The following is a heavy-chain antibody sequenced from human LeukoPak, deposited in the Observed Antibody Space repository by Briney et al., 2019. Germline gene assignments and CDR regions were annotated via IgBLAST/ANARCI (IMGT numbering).Heavy chain of an antibody. CDR3: ARDRISIAARWYYFDY. CDR2: TYYSGST. V-gene: IGHV4-39*07. J-gene: IGHJ4*02. Sequence: PSETLSLTCTVSGGSISSSSYYWGWIRQPPGKGLEWIGSTYYSGSTYYNPSLKSRVTISVDTSKNQFSLKLSSVTAADTAVYYCARDRISIAARWYYFDYWGQGTLVTVSS. D-gene: IGHD6-6*01. CDR1: GGSISSSSYY.